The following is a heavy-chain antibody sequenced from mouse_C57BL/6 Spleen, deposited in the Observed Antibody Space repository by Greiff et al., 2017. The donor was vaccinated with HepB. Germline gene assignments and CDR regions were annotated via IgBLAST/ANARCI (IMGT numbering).Heavy chain of an antibody. V-gene: IGHV1-59*01. J-gene: IGHJ2*01. D-gene: IGHD3-1*01. Sequence: VQLQQSGAELVRPGTSVKLSCKASGYTFTSYWMHWVKQRPGQGLEWIGVIDPSDSYTNYNQKFKGKATLTVDTSSSTAYMQLSSLTSEDSAVYYCARGHSSGYNFDYWGQGTTLTVSS. CDR2: IDPSDSYT. CDR3: ARGHSSGYNFDY. CDR1: GYTFTSYW.